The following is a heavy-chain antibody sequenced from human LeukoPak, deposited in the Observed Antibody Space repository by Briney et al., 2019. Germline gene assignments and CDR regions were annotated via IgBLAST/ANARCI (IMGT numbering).Heavy chain of an antibody. J-gene: IGHJ6*02. D-gene: IGHD2-2*01. CDR2: IIPIFGIA. CDR1: GGTFISYA. V-gene: IGHV1-69*10. CDR3: TRIERVVPAANYYYYGMDV. Sequence: SLKVSSKASGGTFISYAISGVRQAPGQGLEWMGRIIPIFGIANYAQKFQGRVTITADKSTSTAYMELSSLRSEDTAVYYCTRIERVVPAANYYYYGMDVWGQGTTVTVSS.